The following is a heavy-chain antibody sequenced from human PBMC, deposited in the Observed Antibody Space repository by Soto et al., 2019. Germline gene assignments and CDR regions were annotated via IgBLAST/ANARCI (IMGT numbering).Heavy chain of an antibody. Sequence: PGGSLRLSCTFSGSTSDDYDYALTWVRQAPGKGLQWLGLIRGSTYGGTTEYAASVKGRFTISRDDSKGITYLQMNSLKTEDTAVYYCSRDGDFYGLDVWGQGTTVTVSS. CDR3: SRDGDFYGLDV. CDR1: GSTSDDYDYA. CDR2: IRGSTYGGTT. D-gene: IGHD3-3*01. V-gene: IGHV3-49*04. J-gene: IGHJ6*02.